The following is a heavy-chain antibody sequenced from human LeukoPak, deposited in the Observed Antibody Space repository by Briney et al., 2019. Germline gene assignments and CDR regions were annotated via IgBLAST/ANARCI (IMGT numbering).Heavy chain of an antibody. V-gene: IGHV1-8*01. CDR3: ARGYSYGYSFFGYYYGMDV. Sequence: ASVKVSCKASGYTFTSYDINWVRQATGQGLEWMRWMNPNSGNTGYAQKFQGRVTMTTDTSTSTAYMELRSLRSDDTAVYYCARGYSYGYSFFGYYYGMDVWGQGTTVTVSS. J-gene: IGHJ6*02. CDR1: GYTFTSYD. D-gene: IGHD5-18*01. CDR2: MNPNSGNT.